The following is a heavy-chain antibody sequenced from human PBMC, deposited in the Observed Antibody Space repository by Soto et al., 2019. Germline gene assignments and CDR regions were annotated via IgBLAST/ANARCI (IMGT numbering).Heavy chain of an antibody. J-gene: IGHJ6*02. CDR1: GFTFSSNY. D-gene: IGHD3-10*01. CDR3: ATTTPYGSGSYYTDRYYYYYGMDV. CDR2: IYSGGST. Sequence: SLRLSCAASGFTFSSNYMSWVRQAPGKGLEWVSVIYSGGSTYYADSVKGRFTISRDNSKNTLYLQMNSLRAEDTAVYYCATTTPYGSGSYYTDRYYYYYGMDVWGQGTTVTVSS. V-gene: IGHV3-53*01.